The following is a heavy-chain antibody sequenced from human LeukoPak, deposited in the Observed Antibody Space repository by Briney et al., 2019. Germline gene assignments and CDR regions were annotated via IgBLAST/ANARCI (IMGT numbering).Heavy chain of an antibody. D-gene: IGHD2-15*01. CDR1: GYTFSDYY. CDR3: ARSRSGGENWFDL. Sequence: ASVKVSCKASGYTFSDYYMHWVRQAPGQGLEWMGRINSKSGGTNYAQNFQGRVTMTRDPSISTAYMELSRLRSDDTAVYWCARSRSGGENWFDLWGQGTLVTVSS. V-gene: IGHV1-2*06. CDR2: INSKSGGT. J-gene: IGHJ5*02.